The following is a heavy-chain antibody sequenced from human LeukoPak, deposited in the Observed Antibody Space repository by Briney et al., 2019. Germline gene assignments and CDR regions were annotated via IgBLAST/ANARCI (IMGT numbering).Heavy chain of an antibody. D-gene: IGHD3-22*01. J-gene: IGHJ3*01. Sequence: PSETLSLTCAVYGGSFSGYYWSWIRQPPGKGLEWIGEINHSGSTNYNPSLKSQVTISVDTSKNQFSLKLSSVTAAETAVYYCARGLLIHSLWGQGTMVTVSS. CDR2: INHSGST. V-gene: IGHV4-34*01. CDR1: GGSFSGYY. CDR3: ARGLLIHSL.